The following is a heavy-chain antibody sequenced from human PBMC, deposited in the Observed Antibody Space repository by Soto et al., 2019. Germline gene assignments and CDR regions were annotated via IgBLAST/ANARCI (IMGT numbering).Heavy chain of an antibody. Sequence: DVRLLESGGGLVQPGGSLRLSCAASGFTFSSYSMSWVRQAPGKGLEWVSTIGTSASTYYGDSVRGRFTISIDNSRNTLYLQMNSLRAEDTAVYYCADISRYCTSSNCDWGQGTLVTVSS. V-gene: IGHV3-23*01. D-gene: IGHD2-2*01. CDR3: ADISRYCTSSNCD. CDR1: GFTFSSYS. J-gene: IGHJ4*02. CDR2: IGTSAST.